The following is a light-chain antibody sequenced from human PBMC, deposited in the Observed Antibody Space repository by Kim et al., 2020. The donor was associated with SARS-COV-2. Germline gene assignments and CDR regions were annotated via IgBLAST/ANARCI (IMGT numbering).Light chain of an antibody. V-gene: IGKV3-11*01. CDR3: QQRADWPLT. CDR1: QSIGSY. CDR2: DAS. J-gene: IGKJ4*01. Sequence: LSPGERATLSCRASQSIGSYLAWYQQKPGQAPRLLIFDASNRATAIPARFSGSGSGTDFTLTISSLEPGDFAVYYCQQRADWPLTFGGGTKVDIK.